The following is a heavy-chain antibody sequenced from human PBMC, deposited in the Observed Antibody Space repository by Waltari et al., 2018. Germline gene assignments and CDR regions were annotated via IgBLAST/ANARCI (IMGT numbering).Heavy chain of an antibody. V-gene: IGHV1-2*02. J-gene: IGHJ5*02. CDR1: GCTFTHYH. CDR2: FNPKNGDS. D-gene: IGHD1-26*01. Sequence: QEQLVQSGSEVKKPGASVSVSCQASGCTFTHYHLHWFRQTPGQGFEWMGWFNPKNGDSNSAEKFLGRVTMTRDTSINTVYLDLSGLRSDDTAVFFCARDPGPIVGAPDLWGQGTLVTVSS. CDR3: ARDPGPIVGAPDL.